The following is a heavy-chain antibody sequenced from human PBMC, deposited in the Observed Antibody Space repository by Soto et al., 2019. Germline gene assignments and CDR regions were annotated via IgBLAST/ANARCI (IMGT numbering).Heavy chain of an antibody. J-gene: IGHJ4*02. CDR3: AIGSTDYSPYFDY. D-gene: IGHD3-22*01. Sequence: QLQLQESGSGLVKPSQTLSLTCAVSGGSITSVGYSWSWIRQAPGKGLEWLGYIYQSGSAYYNPSLKSRVTISIDKSKIQFSLKLISVTAADTAVYYCAIGSTDYSPYFDYWGQGTLVTVSS. CDR2: IYQSGSA. V-gene: IGHV4-30-2*01. CDR1: GGSITSVGYS.